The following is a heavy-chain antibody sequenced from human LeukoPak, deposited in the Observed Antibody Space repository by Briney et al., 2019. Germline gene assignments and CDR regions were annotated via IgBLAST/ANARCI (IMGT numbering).Heavy chain of an antibody. J-gene: IGHJ4*02. CDR2: FYYSGSD. D-gene: IGHD2-15*01. CDR3: VRGYCSGATCYHFDY. CDR1: GASITNYY. V-gene: IGHV4-59*01. Sequence: SETLSLTCTVSGASITNYYWNWIRQPPGKGLEWIGYFYYSGSDNYNPSLKSRITISVDTSKDQFSLELSSVTAADTAVYYCVRGYCSGATCYHFDYWGQGTLVTVSS.